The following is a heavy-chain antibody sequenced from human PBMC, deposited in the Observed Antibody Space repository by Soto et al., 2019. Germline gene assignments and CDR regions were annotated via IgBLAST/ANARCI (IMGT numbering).Heavy chain of an antibody. CDR3: AREIVTAGGNNYFDP. CDR2: VYNTGDT. CDR1: GGTVASSHW. Sequence: QVQLQESGPRLVKPSESLSLTCGVSGGTVASSHWWSWVRQSPGRGLEWIGNVYNTGDTNFNPSLQSRVTFSVDKSNNQFSLRLTSVTAADTAVYFCAREIVTAGGNNYFDPWGPGTLVTVSS. J-gene: IGHJ5*02. V-gene: IGHV4-4*02. D-gene: IGHD2-21*02.